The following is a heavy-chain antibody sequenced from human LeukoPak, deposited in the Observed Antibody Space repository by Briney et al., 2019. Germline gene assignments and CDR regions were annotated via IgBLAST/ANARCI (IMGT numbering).Heavy chain of an antibody. V-gene: IGHV3-30*18. D-gene: IGHD6-19*01. CDR2: ISYDVSNT. J-gene: IGHJ2*01. CDR3: WKTAQRLVPWGYFDL. CDR1: VFTFSSYG. Sequence: GGSLRLSCAASVFTFSSYGMDCVRQVPGKGLGWVSFISYDVSNTDYAQSAKGRFTISRDNSRKTLYLQISTLRAEDTAVYYCWKTAQRLVPWGYFDLWGRGTLVTVSS.